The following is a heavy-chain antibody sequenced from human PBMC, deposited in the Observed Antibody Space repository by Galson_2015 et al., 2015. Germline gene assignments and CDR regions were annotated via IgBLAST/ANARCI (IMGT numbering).Heavy chain of an antibody. V-gene: IGHV1-8*01. Sequence: SVKVSCKASGYTFTSYDINWVRQATGQGLEWMGWMNPNSGNTGYAQKFQGRVAMTRNTSISTAYMELSSLRSEDTAVYYCARGRTIFGVVTMRYWGQGTLVTVSS. J-gene: IGHJ4*02. CDR2: MNPNSGNT. CDR3: ARGRTIFGVVTMRY. D-gene: IGHD3-3*01. CDR1: GYTFTSYD.